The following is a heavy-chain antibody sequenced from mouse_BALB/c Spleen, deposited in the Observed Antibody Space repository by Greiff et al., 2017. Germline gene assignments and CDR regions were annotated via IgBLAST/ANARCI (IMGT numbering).Heavy chain of an antibody. J-gene: IGHJ4*01. V-gene: IGHV1-69*02. CDR1: GYTFTSYW. CDR2: IDPSDSYT. Sequence: QVQLQQPGAELVKPGASVKLSCKASGYTFTSYWMHWVKQRPGQGLEWIGEIDPSDSYTNYNQKFKGKATLTVDKSSSTAYMQLSSLTSEDSAVYYCAAYRNYAMDYWGQGTSVTVSS. D-gene: IGHD2-12*01. CDR3: AAYRNYAMDY.